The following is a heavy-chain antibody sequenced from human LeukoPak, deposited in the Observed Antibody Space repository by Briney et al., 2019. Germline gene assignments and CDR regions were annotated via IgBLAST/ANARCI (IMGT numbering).Heavy chain of an antibody. J-gene: IGHJ4*02. CDR3: AADSPLIAVAGKELDY. CDR1: GFTFSSYS. V-gene: IGHV3-21*01. Sequence: GGSLRLSCAASGFTFSSYSMNWVRQAPGKGLEWVSSISSSSSYIYYADSVKGRFTISTDNTKNSLDLQMNSLRAEDTAVYYCAADSPLIAVAGKELDYWGQGTLVTVSS. CDR2: ISSSSSYI. D-gene: IGHD6-19*01.